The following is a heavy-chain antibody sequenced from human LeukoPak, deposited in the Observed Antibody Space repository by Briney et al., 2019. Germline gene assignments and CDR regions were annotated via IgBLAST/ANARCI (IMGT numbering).Heavy chain of an antibody. V-gene: IGHV4-4*07. CDR1: GGSISSYY. CDR3: ARLSSLYCTTGVCSDY. Sequence: SETLSLTCTVSGGSISSYYWRWIRQPPGKGLEWIGRIYTSGSTNYNPSLKSRVTMSVDTSKNQFSLKLSSVTAADTAVYYCARLSSLYCTTGVCSDYWGQGTLVTVSS. J-gene: IGHJ4*02. D-gene: IGHD2-8*01. CDR2: IYTSGST.